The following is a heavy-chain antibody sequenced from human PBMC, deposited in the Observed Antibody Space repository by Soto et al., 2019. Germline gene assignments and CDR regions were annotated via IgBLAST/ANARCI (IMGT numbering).Heavy chain of an antibody. CDR3: AGEGYYDALAS. V-gene: IGHV1-18*04. J-gene: IGHJ4*02. CDR2: ISAYNGNT. CDR1: GYTFTSYG. Sequence: SVKVSCKASGYTFTSYGSSWVRQAPGQGLEWMGWISAYNGNTNYAQKLQGRVTMTTDTSTSTAYMELGSLNSEDRAVYYCAGEGYYDALASGGRGTLVTVS. D-gene: IGHD3-22*01.